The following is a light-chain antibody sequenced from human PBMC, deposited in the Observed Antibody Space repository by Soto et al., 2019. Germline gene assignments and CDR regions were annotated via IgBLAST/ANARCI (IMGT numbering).Light chain of an antibody. Sequence: QSVLTQPASVSGSPGQSITISCTGTSSDVGGYNYVSWYQQHPGKAPKLMIYDVSNRPSGVSNRFSGSKSGNTASLTTSGLQAEDEADYYCSSYTSSSTLEVFGGGTKLTVL. V-gene: IGLV2-14*01. CDR1: SSDVGGYNY. CDR3: SSYTSSSTLEV. J-gene: IGLJ2*01. CDR2: DVS.